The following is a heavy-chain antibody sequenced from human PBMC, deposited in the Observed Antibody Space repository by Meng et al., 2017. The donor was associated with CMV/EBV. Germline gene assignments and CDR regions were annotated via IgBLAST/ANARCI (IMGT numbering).Heavy chain of an antibody. V-gene: IGHV3-53*01. CDR3: ARCGKDTAMDLAGTLHYYYYGMDV. CDR1: GFTFSSYA. CDR2: IYSGGST. J-gene: IGHJ6*02. D-gene: IGHD5-18*01. Sequence: GESLKISCAASGFTFSSYAMHWVRQAPGKGLEWVSVIYSGGSTYYADSVKGRFTISRDNSKNTLYLQMNSLRAEDTAVYYCARCGKDTAMDLAGTLHYYYYGMDVWGQGTTVTVSS.